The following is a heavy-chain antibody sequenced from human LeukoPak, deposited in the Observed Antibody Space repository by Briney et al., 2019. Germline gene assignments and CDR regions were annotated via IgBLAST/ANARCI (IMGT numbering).Heavy chain of an antibody. D-gene: IGHD3-16*01. J-gene: IGHJ4*02. V-gene: IGHV3-7*01. Sequence: GGSLRLSCAASGFTFSSSWMSWLRQAPGKGLEWVADIKEDGSAKYYVDSVKGRFTISRDNAKNSLYLQMSSLRVEDTAVYYCARDPDHGAVDYWGQGTLVTVSS. CDR2: IKEDGSAK. CDR1: GFTFSSSW. CDR3: ARDPDHGAVDY.